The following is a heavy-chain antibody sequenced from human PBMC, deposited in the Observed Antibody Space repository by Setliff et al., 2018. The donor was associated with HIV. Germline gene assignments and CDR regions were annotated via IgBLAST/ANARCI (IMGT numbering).Heavy chain of an antibody. Sequence: SVKVSCKASGGTFTSSAFSWVRQAPGQGVEWMGGIIPILSMTNYARKFQGRATITADISTSTAYLELSSLRSEDTALFYCVCRPVVAGKGLPPDSWGQGTLVTVSS. CDR3: VCRPVVAGKGLPPDS. CDR1: GGTFTSSA. D-gene: IGHD6-19*01. J-gene: IGHJ4*02. V-gene: IGHV1-69*10. CDR2: IIPILSMT.